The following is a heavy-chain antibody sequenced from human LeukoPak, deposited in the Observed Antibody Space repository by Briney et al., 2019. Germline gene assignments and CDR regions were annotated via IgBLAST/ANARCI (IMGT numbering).Heavy chain of an antibody. CDR2: IYYSGST. CDR3: AKSAGIVVVVAARGYYFDY. Sequence: SETLSLTCSVSGDSISSSSYYWGWIRQPPGKGLEWIGSIYYSGSTYYNPSLKSRVTISVDTSKNQFSLKLTSMTAADTAVYYCAKSAGIVVVVAARGYYFDYWGQGALVTVSS. V-gene: IGHV4-39*07. J-gene: IGHJ4*02. D-gene: IGHD2-15*01. CDR1: GDSISSSSYY.